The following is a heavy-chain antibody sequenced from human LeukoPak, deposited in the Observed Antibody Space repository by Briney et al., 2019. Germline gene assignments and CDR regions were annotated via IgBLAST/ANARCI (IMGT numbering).Heavy chain of an antibody. CDR3: ARGIDY. J-gene: IGHJ4*02. D-gene: IGHD2-15*01. V-gene: IGHV3-53*01. Sequence: GGSLRLSCAASGFTFSSYGMHWVRQAPGKGLEWVSVIYSEGDTYYADSVKGRFTISRDNSKNTLYLQMNTLRAEDTALYYCARGIDYWGQGTLVTVSS. CDR2: IYSEGDT. CDR1: GFTFSSYG.